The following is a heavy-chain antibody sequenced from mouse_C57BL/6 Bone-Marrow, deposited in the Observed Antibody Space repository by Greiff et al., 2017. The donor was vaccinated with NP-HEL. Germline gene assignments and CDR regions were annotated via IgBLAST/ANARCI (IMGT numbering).Heavy chain of an antibody. CDR3: ARCSQLGFDY. V-gene: IGHV1-63*01. D-gene: IGHD4-1*02. CDR1: GYTFTNYW. CDR2: IYPGGGYT. J-gene: IGHJ2*01. Sequence: VHLVESGAELVRPGTSVKMSCKASGYTFTNYWIGWAKQRPGHGLEWIGDIYPGGGYTNYNEKFKGKATLTADKSSSTAYMQFSSLTSEDSAIYYCARCSQLGFDYWGQGTTLTVSS.